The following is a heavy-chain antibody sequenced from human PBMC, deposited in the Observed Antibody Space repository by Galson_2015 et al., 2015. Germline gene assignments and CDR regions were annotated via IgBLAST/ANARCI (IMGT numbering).Heavy chain of an antibody. CDR1: GGTFSSYA. D-gene: IGHD5-18*01. J-gene: IGHJ4*02. CDR2: IIPIFGTA. V-gene: IGHV1-69*13. Sequence: SVKVSCKASGGTFSSYAISWVRQAPGQGLEWMGGIIPIFGTANYAQKFQGRVTITADESTSTAYMELSSLRSEDTAVYYCARSFVSGYSYGYVFDYWGQGTLVTVSS. CDR3: ARSFVSGYSYGYVFDY.